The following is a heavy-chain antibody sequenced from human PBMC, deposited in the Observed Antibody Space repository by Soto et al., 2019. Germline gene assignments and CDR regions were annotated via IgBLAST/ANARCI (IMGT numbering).Heavy chain of an antibody. J-gene: IGHJ6*03. CDR1: GYTFTGYY. CDR2: INANKGNT. Sequence: ASVKVSCKASGYTFTGYYMHWVRQAPGQGLEWMGWINANKGNTKYAQKFQGRVTITRDTSASTTYMELSSLRSDDTAVYYCARGGVRGVNFFNYMDVWGKGTTVTVSS. D-gene: IGHD3-10*01. V-gene: IGHV1-2*02. CDR3: ARGGVRGVNFFNYMDV.